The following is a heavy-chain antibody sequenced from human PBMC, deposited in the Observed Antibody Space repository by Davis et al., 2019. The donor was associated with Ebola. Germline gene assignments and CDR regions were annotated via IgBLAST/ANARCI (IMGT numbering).Heavy chain of an antibody. D-gene: IGHD1-26*01. V-gene: IGHV1-58*01. J-gene: IGHJ4*02. Sequence: AASVKVSCKASGFTFTSSAVQWVRQARGQRLEWIGWIVVGSGNTNYAQKFQERVTITRDMSTSTAYMELRSLRSDDTAVYYCARDLSGPWELLGSYYFDYWGQGTLVTVSS. CDR2: IVVGSGNT. CDR3: ARDLSGPWELLGSYYFDY. CDR1: GFTFTSSA.